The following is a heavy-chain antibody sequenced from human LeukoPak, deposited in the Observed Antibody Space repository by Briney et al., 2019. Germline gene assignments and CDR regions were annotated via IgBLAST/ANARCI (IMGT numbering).Heavy chain of an antibody. CDR2: INWNGGST. Sequence: GGSLRLSCAASGFTFDDYGISWVRQAPGKGLEWVSGINWNGGSTGYADSVKGRFTISRDNAKNSLYLQMNSLRAEDTAVYYCARDQKYYDSSGYSDYWGQGTLVTVSS. V-gene: IGHV3-20*04. D-gene: IGHD3-22*01. CDR1: GFTFDDYG. J-gene: IGHJ4*02. CDR3: ARDQKYYDSSGYSDY.